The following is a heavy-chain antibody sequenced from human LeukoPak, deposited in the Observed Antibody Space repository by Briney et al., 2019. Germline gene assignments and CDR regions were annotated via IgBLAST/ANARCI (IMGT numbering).Heavy chain of an antibody. CDR3: SRDTFGGDDF. Sequence: PGGSLRLSCAASGFTLTTYWMHWVRQAPGKGLVWVSRINPDGSYTSYADSVEGRFTISRDNAKNTLFLQMNSLRAEDTAVYYCSRDTFGGDDFWGWGTLVTVSS. V-gene: IGHV3-74*01. CDR1: GFTLTTYW. J-gene: IGHJ4*02. D-gene: IGHD3-16*01. CDR2: INPDGSYT.